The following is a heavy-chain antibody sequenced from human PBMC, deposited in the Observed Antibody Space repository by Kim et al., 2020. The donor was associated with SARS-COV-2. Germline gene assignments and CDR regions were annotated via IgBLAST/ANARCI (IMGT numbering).Heavy chain of an antibody. CDR3: AKKGPLNSTPIYSGWYDFFDY. D-gene: IGHD6-19*01. J-gene: IGHJ4*02. Sequence: GGSLRLSCAASGFTFDDYAMHWVRQAPGKGLEWVSLISGDGGSTYYADSVKGRFTISRDNSKNSLYLQMNSLRTEDTALYYCAKKGPLNSTPIYSGWYDFFDYWGQGTLVTVSS. CDR1: GFTFDDYA. CDR2: ISGDGGST. V-gene: IGHV3-43*02.